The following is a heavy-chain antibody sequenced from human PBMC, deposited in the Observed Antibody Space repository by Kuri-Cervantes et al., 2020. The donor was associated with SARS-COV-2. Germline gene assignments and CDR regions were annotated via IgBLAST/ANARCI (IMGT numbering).Heavy chain of an antibody. Sequence: GESLKISCAASGCTLSACDMHWVRQVTGKGLEWVSNIATSGDTYYLNSVKGRFTISRESARNSLYLQMNSLRVEDTAVYYCVREAPGSASGITSFDLWGRGTLVTVSS. CDR1: GCTLSACD. V-gene: IGHV3-13*01. J-gene: IGHJ2*01. CDR3: VREAPGSASGITSFDL. CDR2: IATSGDT. D-gene: IGHD3-10*01.